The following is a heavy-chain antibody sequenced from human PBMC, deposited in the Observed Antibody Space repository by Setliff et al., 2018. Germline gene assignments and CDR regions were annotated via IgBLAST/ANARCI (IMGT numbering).Heavy chain of an antibody. CDR2: LSHSGST. D-gene: IGHD3-3*01. V-gene: IGHV4-59*11. CDR3: RYWSGYYNNDY. J-gene: IGHJ4*02. CDR1: GASINNHF. Sequence: SSETLSLTCTVSGASINNHFWSWIRQPPGKGLEWIGYLSHSGSTNYNPSLKSRLTISVDASTNQFSLKLYSVTAADTAVYYCRYWSGYYNNDYWGQGTLVTVSS.